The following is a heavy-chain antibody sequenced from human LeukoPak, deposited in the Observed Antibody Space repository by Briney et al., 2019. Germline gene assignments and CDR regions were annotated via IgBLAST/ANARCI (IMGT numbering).Heavy chain of an antibody. CDR3: ARQGGTTPVVDY. CDR2: IYFGDSDS. J-gene: IGHJ4*02. V-gene: IGHV5-51*01. CDR1: AYSFTSYS. D-gene: IGHD1-7*01. Sequence: ESLKISCKGSAYSFTSYSIGWARQMPGQGMEWMGIIYFGDSDSRYSPCFQGQVTISAHKSISTAYLQWSSLKAWDTAMYYCARQGGTTPVVDYWGQGTLVTVSS.